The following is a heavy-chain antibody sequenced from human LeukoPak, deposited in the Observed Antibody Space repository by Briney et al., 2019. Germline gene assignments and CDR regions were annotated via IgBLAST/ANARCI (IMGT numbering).Heavy chain of an antibody. D-gene: IGHD6-19*01. CDR3: ARDKGKQWLVRRGNWFDP. CDR2: IYYSGST. V-gene: IGHV4-39*07. J-gene: IGHJ5*02. Sequence: PSETLSLTCTVSGGSISSSSYYWGWIRQPPGKGLEWIGSIYYSGSTYYNPSLKSRVTISVDTSKNQFSLKLSSVTAADTAVYYCARDKGKQWLVRRGNWFDPWGQGTLVTVSS. CDR1: GGSISSSSYY.